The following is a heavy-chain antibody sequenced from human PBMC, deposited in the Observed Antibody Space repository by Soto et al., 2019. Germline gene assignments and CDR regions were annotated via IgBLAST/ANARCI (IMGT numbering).Heavy chain of an antibody. J-gene: IGHJ5*02. V-gene: IGHV4-34*01. CDR2: INHSGST. Sequence: QVQLQQWGAGLLKPSETLSLTCAVYGGSFSGYYWSWIRQPPGTGLEWIGEINHSGSTNYNPSLKSRVTISVDTSKNQFSLKLSSVTAADTAVYYCARGRIVVVPAAMRNWFDPWGQGTLVTVSS. D-gene: IGHD2-2*01. CDR3: ARGRIVVVPAAMRNWFDP. CDR1: GGSFSGYY.